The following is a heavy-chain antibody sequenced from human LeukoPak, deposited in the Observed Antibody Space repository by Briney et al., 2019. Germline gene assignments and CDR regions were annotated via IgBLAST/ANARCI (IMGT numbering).Heavy chain of an antibody. CDR3: ARLRFQSGNTYYFDY. CDR1: GYNFATYW. J-gene: IGHJ4*02. V-gene: IGHV5-51*01. Sequence: GGSLRLSCKCSGYNFATYWIGWVRQMPGEGLEWMGVIYPDDSTTAYSPSFQGQVTISVDKSITTAYLQWSSLKASDTAMYYCARLRFQSGNTYYFDYWGQGSLVTVSS. D-gene: IGHD1-26*01. CDR2: IYPDDSTT.